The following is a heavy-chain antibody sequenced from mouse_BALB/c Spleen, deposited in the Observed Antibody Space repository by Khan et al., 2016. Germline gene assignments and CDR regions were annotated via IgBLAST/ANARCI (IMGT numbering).Heavy chain of an antibody. CDR2: IDPANGNT. Sequence: QLQQPGAELVKPGASVKLSCTASGFNIKDTYMHWVKQRPEQGLEWIGRIDPANGNTKYDPKFQGKATITADTSSNTAYLQLSSLTSEDTAVYYCARSPYDYDVGFAYWGQGTLVTVSA. D-gene: IGHD2-4*01. V-gene: IGHV14-3*02. CDR3: ARSPYDYDVGFAY. CDR1: GFNIKDTY. J-gene: IGHJ3*01.